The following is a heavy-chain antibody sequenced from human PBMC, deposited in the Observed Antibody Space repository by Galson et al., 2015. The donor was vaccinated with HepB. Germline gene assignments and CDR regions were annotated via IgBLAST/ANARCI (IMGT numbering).Heavy chain of an antibody. V-gene: IGHV3-11*06. J-gene: IGHJ3*02. CDR3: ARDFEHYGLKTGHDAFDI. CDR2: ISSSSSYT. Sequence: SLRLSCAASGFTFSDYYMSWIRQAPGKGLEWVSYISSSSSYTNYADSVKGRFTISRDNAKNSLYLQMNSLRAEDTAVYYCARDFEHYGLKTGHDAFDIWGQGTMVTVSS. D-gene: IGHD3-10*01. CDR1: GFTFSDYY.